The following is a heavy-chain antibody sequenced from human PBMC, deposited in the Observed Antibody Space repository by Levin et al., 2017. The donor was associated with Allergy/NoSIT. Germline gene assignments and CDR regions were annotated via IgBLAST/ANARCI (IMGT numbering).Heavy chain of an antibody. J-gene: IGHJ4*02. V-gene: IGHV3-64*01. CDR1: GFTFSSYA. Sequence: GGSLRLSCAASGFTFSSYAMHWVRQAPGKGLEYVSAISSNGGSTYYANSVKGRFTISRDNSKNTLYLQMGSLRAEDMAVYYCARAGPLIAVAGTGVYYWGQGTLVTVSS. CDR2: ISSNGGST. D-gene: IGHD6-19*01. CDR3: ARAGPLIAVAGTGVYY.